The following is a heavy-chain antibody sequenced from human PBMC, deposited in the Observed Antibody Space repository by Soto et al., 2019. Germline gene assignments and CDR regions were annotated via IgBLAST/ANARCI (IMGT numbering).Heavy chain of an antibody. CDR3: ASTSSTTKPHYYYYYMDV. CDR1: GGSISSSSYY. CDR2: IYYSGST. J-gene: IGHJ6*03. D-gene: IGHD1-7*01. V-gene: IGHV4-39*01. Sequence: SETLSLTCTVSGGSISSSSYYWGWIRQPPGKGLEWIGSIYYSGSTYYNPSLKSRVTISVDTSKNQFSLKLSSVTAADTAVYYCASTSSTTKPHYYYYYMDVWGKGTTVTVSS.